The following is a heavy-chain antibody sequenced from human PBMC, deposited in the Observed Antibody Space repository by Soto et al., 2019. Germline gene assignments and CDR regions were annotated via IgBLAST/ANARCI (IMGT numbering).Heavy chain of an antibody. CDR2: IYPGDSDT. CDR1: GYSFSTYW. D-gene: IGHD2-21*02. J-gene: IGHJ5*02. Sequence: GESLKISCKASGYSFSTYWIGWVRQMPGKGLEWMGIIYPGDSDTRYSPSFQGQVTISADKSISTAYLQWSSLKASDTAMYYCARRNCGGDCYFSDNWSDPWGQGTLVTVSS. V-gene: IGHV5-51*01. CDR3: ARRNCGGDCYFSDNWSDP.